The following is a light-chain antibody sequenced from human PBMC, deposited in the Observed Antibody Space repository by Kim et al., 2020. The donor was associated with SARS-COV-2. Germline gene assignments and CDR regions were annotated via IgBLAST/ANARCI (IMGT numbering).Light chain of an antibody. V-gene: IGLV2-11*01. J-gene: IGLJ1*01. CDR1: SSDVCAYPY. CDR2: DVT. Sequence: QSATLCCTGTSSDVCAYPYVSWYQHHPGKFPKLMIYDVTRRPSGVPDRFSGSKSGNTASLTISGLQTEDEADYYCCSYAGSDTFVFGTGTKVTVL. CDR3: CSYAGSDTFV.